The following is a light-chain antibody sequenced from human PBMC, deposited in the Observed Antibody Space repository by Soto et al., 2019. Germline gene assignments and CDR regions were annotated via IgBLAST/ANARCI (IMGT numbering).Light chain of an antibody. V-gene: IGKV3-20*01. CDR2: GAS. Sequence: EIVLTQSPGTLSLSPGERATLSCRASQSVSSSYLAWYQQKPGQAPRLLIYGASSRATGISDRFSGSGSGTDFTLTIRRLEPEDFAVYSCQQYGSSPRTFGQGTKLEIK. CDR1: QSVSSSY. J-gene: IGKJ2*01. CDR3: QQYGSSPRT.